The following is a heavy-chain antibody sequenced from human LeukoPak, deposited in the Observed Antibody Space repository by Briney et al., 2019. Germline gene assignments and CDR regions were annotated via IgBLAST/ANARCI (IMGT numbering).Heavy chain of an antibody. D-gene: IGHD1-1*01. Sequence: PGGSLRLSCAASGLTLSSYAMSWVRQAPGKGLEWVSGISGSGGRTYYADSVKGRFTISRDNSKNTLYLQMNSLRAEDTAMYYCATTLLRASTYMDVWGKGTTVTVSS. CDR2: ISGSGGRT. J-gene: IGHJ6*03. CDR3: ATTLLRASTYMDV. CDR1: GLTLSSYA. V-gene: IGHV3-23*01.